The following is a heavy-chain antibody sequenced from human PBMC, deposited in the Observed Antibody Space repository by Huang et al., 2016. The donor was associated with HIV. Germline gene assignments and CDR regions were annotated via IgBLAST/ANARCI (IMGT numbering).Heavy chain of an antibody. V-gene: IGHV5-51*03. CDR1: GFSFTNYW. CDR2: SCPGDSET. Sequence: EVQLVQSGAEVKKPGESLKISCKGSGFSFTNYWIGWVRQMPGKGLEWTGISCPGDSETTYSPSFEGQGTISADKAINTAYLQWSSLKASDSAIYYCARPLLGYSYGYYFDQWGQGTLVTVSS. D-gene: IGHD5-18*01. CDR3: ARPLLGYSYGYYFDQ. J-gene: IGHJ4*02.